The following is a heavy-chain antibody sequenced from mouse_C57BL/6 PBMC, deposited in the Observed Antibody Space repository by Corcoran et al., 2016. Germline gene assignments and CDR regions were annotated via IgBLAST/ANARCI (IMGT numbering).Heavy chain of an antibody. J-gene: IGHJ1*03. V-gene: IGHV9-3*01. CDR2: INTYSGVP. CDR1: GYTFTTYG. CDR3: ARPGSSPYWYVDV. Sequence: QIQLVQSGPELKKPGETVKISCKASGYTFTTYGMSWVKQAPGKGLKWMGWINTYSGVPTYADDFKGRFAFSLETSASTAYLQINNLKNEDTATYFCARPGSSPYWYVDVWGTGTTVTVSS. D-gene: IGHD1-1*01.